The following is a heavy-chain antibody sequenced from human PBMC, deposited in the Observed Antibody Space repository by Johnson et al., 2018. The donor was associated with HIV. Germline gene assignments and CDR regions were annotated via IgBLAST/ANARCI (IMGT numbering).Heavy chain of an antibody. D-gene: IGHD6-6*01. CDR3: ARVEQLGAFDI. CDR1: GLSVSSNY. CDR2: IYSGGST. Sequence: VQLVESGGGLVQPGGSLRLSCAASGLSVSSNYMSWVRQAPGKGLEWVSVIYSGGSTYYADSVKGRFTISRDNSKNTLYLQMNSLRAEDTAVYYCARVEQLGAFDIWGQGTMVTVSS. V-gene: IGHV3-66*01. J-gene: IGHJ3*02.